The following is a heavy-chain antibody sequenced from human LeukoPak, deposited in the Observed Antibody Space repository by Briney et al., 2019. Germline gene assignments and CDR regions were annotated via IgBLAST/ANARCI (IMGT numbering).Heavy chain of an antibody. Sequence: PGGSLRLSCAASGFTFSSYGMSWVRQAPGKGLEWVAFIRCDGSNKYYADSVKGRFTISRDNSKNTLYLQMNSLRAEDTAVYYCAKDIVATIDYWGQGTLVTVSS. CDR2: IRCDGSNK. D-gene: IGHD5-12*01. CDR3: AKDIVATIDY. J-gene: IGHJ4*02. CDR1: GFTFSSYG. V-gene: IGHV3-30*02.